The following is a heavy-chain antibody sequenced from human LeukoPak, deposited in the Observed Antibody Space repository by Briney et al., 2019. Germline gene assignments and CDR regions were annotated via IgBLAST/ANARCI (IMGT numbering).Heavy chain of an antibody. CDR2: IRSKANSYAT. D-gene: IGHD1-26*01. Sequence: PGGSLRLSCAASGFTFSGSAMHWVRQASGKGLEWVGRIRSKANSYATAYAESVKGRFTISRDASKNTAYLQMNSLKTGDTAVYYCTTAKVGAVNYWGQGTLVTVSS. V-gene: IGHV3-73*01. J-gene: IGHJ4*02. CDR3: TTAKVGAVNY. CDR1: GFTFSGSA.